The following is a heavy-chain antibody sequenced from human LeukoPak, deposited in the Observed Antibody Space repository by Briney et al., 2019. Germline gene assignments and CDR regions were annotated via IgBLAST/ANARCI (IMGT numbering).Heavy chain of an antibody. D-gene: IGHD6-13*01. CDR2: IYFTGTT. CDR1: GGSITSYY. V-gene: IGHV4-4*07. Sequence: SETLSLTCTVSGGSITSYYRSWIRQPAGKGLEWIGRIYFTGTTNYNPSLQSRVTMSVDTSKYQFSLELSSVTAADTAVYYCARGSSSSWYSFDFWGQGTVVTVSS. J-gene: IGHJ3*01. CDR3: ARGSSSSWYSFDF.